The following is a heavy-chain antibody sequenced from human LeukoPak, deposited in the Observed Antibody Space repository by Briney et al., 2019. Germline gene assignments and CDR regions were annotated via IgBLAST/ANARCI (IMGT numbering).Heavy chain of an antibody. J-gene: IGHJ4*02. V-gene: IGHV3-30*04. CDR2: ISYDGRNK. CDR1: GFTFSSYA. D-gene: IGHD3-10*01. Sequence: GGSLRLSCAASGFTFSSYAMHWVRQAPGKGLEWVAVISYDGRNKFYADSVKGRFTLSRDNSKNTLYLQMNSLRIEDTAVYYCGRGSVGFGELNYWGQGTLVTVSS. CDR3: GRGSVGFGELNY.